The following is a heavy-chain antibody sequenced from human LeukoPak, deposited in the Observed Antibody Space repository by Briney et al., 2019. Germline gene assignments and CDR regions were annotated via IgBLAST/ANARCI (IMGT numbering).Heavy chain of an antibody. J-gene: IGHJ4*02. V-gene: IGHV3-48*03. D-gene: IGHD2-2*01. Sequence: GGSLRLSCAASGFTFSSYEMHWVRQPPGKGLEWVSYISSSDSIIYYADSVKGRFTISRDNAKKSLYLQLNSLRPEDSAVYYCARPRGCGSARCNNFDYWGQGTLVAVSS. CDR3: ARPRGCGSARCNNFDY. CDR2: ISSSDSII. CDR1: GFTFSSYE.